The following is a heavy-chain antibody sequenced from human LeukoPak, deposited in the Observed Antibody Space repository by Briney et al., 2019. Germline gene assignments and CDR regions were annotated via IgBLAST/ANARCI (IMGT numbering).Heavy chain of an antibody. CDR3: TRANGYGLIIY. J-gene: IGHJ4*02. V-gene: IGHV4-39*06. CDR1: DGSIINYY. CDR2: IYYSGNT. D-gene: IGHD3-10*01. Sequence: PSETLSLACTVSDGSIINYYWGWVRQAPGKGLEWIGSIYYSGNTYYNSSLKSRVTISRDTSKKQFTLNLFSVTAADTAMYYCTRANGYGLIIYWGQGTLVTVSS.